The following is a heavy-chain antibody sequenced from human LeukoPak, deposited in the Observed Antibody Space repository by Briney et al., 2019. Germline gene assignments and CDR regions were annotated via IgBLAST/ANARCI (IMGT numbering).Heavy chain of an antibody. J-gene: IGHJ3*02. V-gene: IGHV3-9*01. CDR1: GFTFSSYA. CDR3: AKGPYYYDSSGRSDDAFNI. CDR2: ISWNSGSI. Sequence: QAGGSLRLSCAASGFTFSSYAMSWVRQAPGKGLEWVSGISWNSGSIGYADSVKGRFTISRDNAKNSLYLQMNSLRAEDTALYYCAKGPYYYDSSGRSDDAFNIWGQGTMVTVSS. D-gene: IGHD3-22*01.